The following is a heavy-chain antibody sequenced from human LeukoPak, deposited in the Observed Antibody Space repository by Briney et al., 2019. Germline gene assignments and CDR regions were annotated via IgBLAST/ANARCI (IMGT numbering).Heavy chain of an antibody. D-gene: IGHD6-19*01. CDR1: GYTFIAYY. V-gene: IGHV1-2*02. CDR3: ANTRAAVAMYYFDY. CDR2: INPSSGGT. Sequence: GASVKVSCRASGYTFIAYYMHWVRQAPGQGLEWMGWINPSSGGTNYAQKFQGRVTMTRDTSISTAYMELSRLRSDDTAVYYCANTRAAVAMYYFDYWGQGTLVTVSS. J-gene: IGHJ4*02.